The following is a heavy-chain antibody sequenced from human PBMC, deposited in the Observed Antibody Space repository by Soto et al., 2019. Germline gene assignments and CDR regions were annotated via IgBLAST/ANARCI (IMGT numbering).Heavy chain of an antibody. D-gene: IGHD3-16*01. CDR2: IGTSDDT. J-gene: IGHJ4*02. V-gene: IGHV3-13*01. CDR3: ARGLLGAIDY. CDR1: GFTFSYYD. Sequence: SLRLSCAASGFTFSYYDMHWVRQAEGKGLEWVAAIGTSDDTYYADSVQGRFSISREDAKDSLYLQMSSLRAEDTAVYYCARGLLGAIDYWGQGTLVTVSS.